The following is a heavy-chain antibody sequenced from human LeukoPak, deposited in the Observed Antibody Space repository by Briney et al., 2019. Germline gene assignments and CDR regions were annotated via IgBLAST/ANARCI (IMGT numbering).Heavy chain of an antibody. J-gene: IGHJ6*03. CDR3: ARDGEDIVVVPAAISTSPRYYYYYMDV. V-gene: IGHV3-30*01. Sequence: PGGSLRLSCAASGFTFSSYAMHWVRQAPGKGLEWVAVISYDGSNKYYADSVKGRLTISRDNSKNTLYLQMNSLRAEDTAVYYCARDGEDIVVVPAAISTSPRYYYYYMDVWGKGTTVTVSS. CDR2: ISYDGSNK. D-gene: IGHD2-2*01. CDR1: GFTFSSYA.